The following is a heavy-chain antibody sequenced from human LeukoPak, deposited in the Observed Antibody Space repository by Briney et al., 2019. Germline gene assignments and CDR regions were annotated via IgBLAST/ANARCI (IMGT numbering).Heavy chain of an antibody. Sequence: GGSLRLSCAASGFTFSSYSMNWVRQAPGKGLEWVSYISSSSSTIYYADSVKGRFTISRDNAKNSLYLQMNSLRAEDTAVYYCARPDYGGNSIFGYWGQGTLVTVSS. V-gene: IGHV3-48*04. D-gene: IGHD4-23*01. CDR3: ARPDYGGNSIFGY. CDR1: GFTFSSYS. CDR2: ISSSSSTI. J-gene: IGHJ4*02.